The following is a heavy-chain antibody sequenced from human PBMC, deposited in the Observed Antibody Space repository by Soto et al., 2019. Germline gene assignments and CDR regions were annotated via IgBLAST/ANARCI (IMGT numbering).Heavy chain of an antibody. J-gene: IGHJ2*01. CDR3: ARDRLGPGGTMYFDL. D-gene: IGHD1-1*01. V-gene: IGHV3-33*01. Sequence: QVQLVESGGGVVQPGRSLRLSCAASGFTFSSFAMNWVRQAPGKGPEWVALIWFDGTKKYYADSVRGRFAISRDNAKNTVHLQLSALRDEDTAVYYCARDRLGPGGTMYFDLWGRGTLVTVSS. CDR1: GFTFSSFA. CDR2: IWFDGTKK.